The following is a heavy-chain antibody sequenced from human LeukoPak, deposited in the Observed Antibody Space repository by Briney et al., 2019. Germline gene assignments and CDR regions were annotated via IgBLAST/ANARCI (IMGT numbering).Heavy chain of an antibody. J-gene: IGHJ6*03. Sequence: SETLSLTCTVSGGSISSYYWSWIRQPPGKGLEWIGYIYYSGSTNYNPSLKGRVTISVDTSKNQFSLKLSSVTAADTAVYYCARDYYDFWSGYHSGYMDVWGKGTTVTVSS. V-gene: IGHV4-59*01. D-gene: IGHD3-3*01. CDR3: ARDYYDFWSGYHSGYMDV. CDR2: IYYSGST. CDR1: GGSISSYY.